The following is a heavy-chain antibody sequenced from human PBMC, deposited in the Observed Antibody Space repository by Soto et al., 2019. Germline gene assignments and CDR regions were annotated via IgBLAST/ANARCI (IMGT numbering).Heavy chain of an antibody. V-gene: IGHV3-30*18. D-gene: IGHD5-18*01. CDR2: ISYDGSNK. CDR1: GFTFSTYG. J-gene: IGHJ4*02. CDR3: AKGFSYSVIDY. Sequence: QVQLVESGGGVVQPGRSLRLSCAASGFTFSTYGMHWVRQAPGKGLEWVAVISYDGSNKYYADSVKGRFTIYRDNSKKTLYLQMSSLRAEDTDVYYCAKGFSYSVIDYWGQGTLVTVSS.